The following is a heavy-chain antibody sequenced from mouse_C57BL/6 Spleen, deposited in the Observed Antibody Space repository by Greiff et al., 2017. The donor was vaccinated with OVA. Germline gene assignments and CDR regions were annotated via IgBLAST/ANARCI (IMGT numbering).Heavy chain of an antibody. CDR1: GYTFTNYW. V-gene: IGHV1-63*01. J-gene: IGHJ2*01. CDR3: ASTVVEYYFDY. Sequence: VQLVESGAELVRPGTSVKMSCKASGYTFTNYWIGWAKQRPGHGLEWIGDIYPGGGYTNYNEKFKGKATLTADKSSSTAYMQFSSLTSEDSAIYYCASTVVEYYFDYWGQGTTLTVSS. CDR2: IYPGGGYT. D-gene: IGHD1-1*01.